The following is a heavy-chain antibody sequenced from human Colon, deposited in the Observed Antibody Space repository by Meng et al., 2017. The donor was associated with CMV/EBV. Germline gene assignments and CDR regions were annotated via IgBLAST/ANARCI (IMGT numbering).Heavy chain of an antibody. CDR1: GFTFSNYE. Sequence: GESLKISCTASGFTFSNYEMSLVRQAPGKGLEWISYISTSGTIVYYADSVKGRFTLSRDNAKNSLYLQMTSLRVEDTAIYFCARDLVGGHDVFDIWGQGTMVTVSS. D-gene: IGHD2-21*01. V-gene: IGHV3-48*03. CDR2: ISTSGTIV. CDR3: ARDLVGGHDVFDI. J-gene: IGHJ3*02.